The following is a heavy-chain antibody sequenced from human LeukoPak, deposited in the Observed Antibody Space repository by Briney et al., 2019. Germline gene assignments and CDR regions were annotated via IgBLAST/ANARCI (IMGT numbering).Heavy chain of an antibody. V-gene: IGHV4-31*03. CDR1: GGSIRSGGYY. D-gene: IGHD3-3*01. J-gene: IGHJ6*02. Sequence: SETLSLTCTVSGGSIRSGGYYCTWIRQHPGTGLEWIGYIYYSGSTYYNPSLKSRVTISVDTSKNQFSLKLSSVTAADTAVYYCAREAGNFWSGYYYYGMDVWGQGTTVTVSS. CDR2: IYYSGST. CDR3: AREAGNFWSGYYYYGMDV.